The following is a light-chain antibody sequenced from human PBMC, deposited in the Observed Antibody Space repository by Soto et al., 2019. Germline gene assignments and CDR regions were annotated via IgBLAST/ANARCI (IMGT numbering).Light chain of an antibody. V-gene: IGLV2-14*01. CDR2: EVN. CDR3: SSYTSSNIVI. J-gene: IGLJ2*01. CDR1: NSDIFYYKY. Sequence: QSVLTQPASVSGSPGQSITISCTGSNSDIFYYKYVSWYQQHPGKAPKLIIYEVNNRPSGVSNRISGSKSGNTASLTISGLQTEDESDYYCSSYTSSNIVIFGGGTKLTVL.